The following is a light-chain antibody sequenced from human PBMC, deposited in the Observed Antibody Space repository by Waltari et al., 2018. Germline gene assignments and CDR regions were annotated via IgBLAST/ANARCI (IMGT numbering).Light chain of an antibody. J-gene: IGKJ2*01. CDR2: KAS. Sequence: DIQMTQSPSSLSASVGDTVTITCRASQSISDWLAWYQQKPGKAPILLIYKASILKSGVPSRFSGSGSGTQFTLTISSLQPGDFATYFCQQYNTYTSFGQGTKLEIK. V-gene: IGKV1-5*03. CDR3: QQYNTYTS. CDR1: QSISDW.